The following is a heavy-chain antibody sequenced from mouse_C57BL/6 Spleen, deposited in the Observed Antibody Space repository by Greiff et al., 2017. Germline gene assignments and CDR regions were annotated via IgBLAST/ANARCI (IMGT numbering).Heavy chain of an antibody. Sequence: QVQLKESGPELVKPGASVKISCKASGYAFSSSWMNWVKQRPGKGLEWIGRIYPGDGDTNYNGKFKGKATLTADKSSSTAYMQLSSLTSEDSAVYICARGDWDWFAYWGQGTLVTVSA. CDR1: GYAFSSSW. CDR2: IYPGDGDT. V-gene: IGHV1-82*01. CDR3: ARGDWDWFAY. J-gene: IGHJ3*01. D-gene: IGHD4-1*01.